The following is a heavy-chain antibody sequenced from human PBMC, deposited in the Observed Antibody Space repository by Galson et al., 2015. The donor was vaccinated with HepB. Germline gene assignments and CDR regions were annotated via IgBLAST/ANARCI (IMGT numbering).Heavy chain of an antibody. CDR2: IDWNDDK. J-gene: IGHJ4*02. CDR3: ARIPGVTTKNREFDY. V-gene: IGHV2-70*04. Sequence: PALVKPTQTLTLTCTFSGLSLSTSGTRVSWVRQPPGKALEWLALIDWNDDKFYSTSLKTRLTISKDTSKNQVVLTMTNMDPVDTATYYCARIPGVTTKNREFDYWGQGTLVTVSS. CDR1: GLSLSTSGTR. D-gene: IGHD2-21*02.